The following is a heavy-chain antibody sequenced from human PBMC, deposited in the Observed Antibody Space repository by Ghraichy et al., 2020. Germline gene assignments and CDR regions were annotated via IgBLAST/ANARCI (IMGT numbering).Heavy chain of an antibody. V-gene: IGHV1-3*01. CDR3: ARVLPTTATPGFDF. CDR1: GYTFSHYA. J-gene: IGHJ4*02. CDR2: INAGDGNT. Sequence: ASVKVSCKASGYTFSHYAVHWVRQAPGQRLEWMGWINAGDGNTKYSQKFQGRVTLTRDTSASTAYMELSSLRSEDTAVYYCARVLPTTATPGFDFWGLGTQVIVSS. D-gene: IGHD1-14*01.